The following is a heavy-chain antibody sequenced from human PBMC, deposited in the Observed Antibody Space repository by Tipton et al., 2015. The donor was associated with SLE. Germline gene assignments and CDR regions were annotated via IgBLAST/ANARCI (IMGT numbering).Heavy chain of an antibody. D-gene: IGHD1-1*01. CDR3: ARVAPTEVFDY. V-gene: IGHV4-34*12. CDR2: IIHSGVT. CDR1: GESFNGYF. Sequence: GLVKPSQTLSLTCAVYGESFNGYFWTWIRQPPGKGLEWIAEIIHSGVTNYNPSLRSRVTISVDMSKNQVSLKLSSVTAADTAVYYCARVAPTEVFDYWGKGTTVTVSS. J-gene: IGHJ6*04.